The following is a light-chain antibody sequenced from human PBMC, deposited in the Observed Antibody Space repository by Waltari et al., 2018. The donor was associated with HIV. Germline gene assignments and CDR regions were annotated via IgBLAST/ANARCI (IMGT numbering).Light chain of an antibody. CDR2: RNN. V-gene: IGLV1-47*01. CDR1: SSNIGRNY. Sequence: QSVMTQPPSASGTPGQRVTISCSGSSSNIGRNYVNWYQQLPGTTPHLLIYRNNQRPSGVPDRFSGSKSGTSASLAISGLRSEDEADYYCAAWDDSLSGSWVFGGGTQVTVL. CDR3: AAWDDSLSGSWV. J-gene: IGLJ3*02.